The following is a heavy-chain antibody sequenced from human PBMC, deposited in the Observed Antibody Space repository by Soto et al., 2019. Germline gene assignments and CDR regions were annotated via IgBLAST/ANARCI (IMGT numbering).Heavy chain of an antibody. CDR2: IYWDDDK. CDR3: AHASIVRGVTLLHKINWFDP. D-gene: IGHD3-10*01. Sequence: QITLKESGPTLVKPTQTLTLTCTFSGFSLSTSGVGVGWIRQPPGTALEWLALIYWDDDKRYSPSLKSRLTITKDTSKHQVVLTMTNMDPVDTATYYCAHASIVRGVTLLHKINWFDPWGQGTLVTVSS. CDR1: GFSLSTSGVG. J-gene: IGHJ5*02. V-gene: IGHV2-5*02.